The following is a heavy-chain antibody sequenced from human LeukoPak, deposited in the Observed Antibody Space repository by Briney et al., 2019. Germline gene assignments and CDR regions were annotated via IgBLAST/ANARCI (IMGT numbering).Heavy chain of an antibody. V-gene: IGHV4-34*01. CDR2: INHSGST. J-gene: IGHJ6*03. Sequence: KASETLSLTCAVYGVFFSRYYWSWTRQPPGKGLEWIGEINHSGSTNYNPSLMSRVTISVDTSKNQFSLKLSSVTAADTAVYYCARRYCSSTSCYASQYYYYYYYMDVWGKGTTVTVSS. CDR3: ARRYCSSTSCYASQYYYYYYYMDV. D-gene: IGHD2-2*01. CDR1: GVFFSRYY.